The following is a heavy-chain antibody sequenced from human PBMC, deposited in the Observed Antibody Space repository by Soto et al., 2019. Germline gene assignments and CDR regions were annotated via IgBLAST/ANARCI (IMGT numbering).Heavy chain of an antibody. Sequence: EVQLLESGGGLVQPGGSLRLSCAASGFTFSSYAMSWVRQAPGKGLEWVSAISGSGGSTYYADSVKGRFTISRDNSKNTLDLQMNSLRAEDTAVYYCAKTHAYYDFWSGYYFDYWGQGTLVTVSS. CDR1: GFTFSSYA. CDR2: ISGSGGST. CDR3: AKTHAYYDFWSGYYFDY. V-gene: IGHV3-23*01. D-gene: IGHD3-3*01. J-gene: IGHJ4*02.